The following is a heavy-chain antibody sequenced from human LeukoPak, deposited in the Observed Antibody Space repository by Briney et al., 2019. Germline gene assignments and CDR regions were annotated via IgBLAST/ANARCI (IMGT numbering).Heavy chain of an antibody. CDR3: AKDADDAGDSVAIDY. J-gene: IGHJ4*02. CDR2: ISWNRNTI. Sequence: GGSLRLSCAASGFTFNDYAMHWVRQAPGKGLEWVSGISWNRNTIGYADAVRGRFTIFGDDGKNSLYLQMNSMRAADAALYYCAKDADDAGDSVAIDYWGQGTLVTVSS. CDR1: GFTFNDYA. D-gene: IGHD4-17*01. V-gene: IGHV3-9*01.